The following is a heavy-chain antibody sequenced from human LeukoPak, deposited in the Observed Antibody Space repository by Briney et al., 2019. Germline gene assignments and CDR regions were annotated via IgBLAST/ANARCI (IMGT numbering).Heavy chain of an antibody. CDR1: GFTFSSYA. CDR2: IYSGGST. J-gene: IGHJ4*02. V-gene: IGHV3-53*01. Sequence: PGGSLRLSCAASGFTFSSYAMSWVRQAPGKGLEWVSVIYSGGSTYYADSVKGRFTISRDNSKNTLYLQMNSLRAEDTAVYYCARAVGGYSYDYWGQGTLVTVSS. CDR3: ARAVGGYSYDY. D-gene: IGHD5-18*01.